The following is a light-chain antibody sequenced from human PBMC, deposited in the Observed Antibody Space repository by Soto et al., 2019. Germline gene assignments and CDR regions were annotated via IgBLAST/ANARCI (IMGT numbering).Light chain of an antibody. CDR1: SSNIGADYD. CDR2: GNN. CDR3: QSYDSTLSARYV. J-gene: IGLJ1*01. Sequence: QSVLTQPPSVSGAPGQRVTISCTGRSSNIGADYDVHWYQQRPGTAPKLLIFGNNNRPSGVPDRFSGSKSGTSASLAITGLQAEDEGDYDCQSYDSTLSARYVFGTGTKVTVL. V-gene: IGLV1-40*01.